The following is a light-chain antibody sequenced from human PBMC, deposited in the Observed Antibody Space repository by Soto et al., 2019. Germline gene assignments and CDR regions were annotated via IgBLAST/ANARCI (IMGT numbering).Light chain of an antibody. CDR3: QQYNNWPLFT. V-gene: IGKV3-15*01. CDR2: GAS. Sequence: EIVMTQSPATLSVSPGERATLSCRASQSVSSNLAWYQQKPGQAPRLLIYGASTRATGIPARFNGSGSGTEFTLTISSLQSEDFAVYDCQQYNNWPLFTFGPGTKVDIK. CDR1: QSVSSN. J-gene: IGKJ3*01.